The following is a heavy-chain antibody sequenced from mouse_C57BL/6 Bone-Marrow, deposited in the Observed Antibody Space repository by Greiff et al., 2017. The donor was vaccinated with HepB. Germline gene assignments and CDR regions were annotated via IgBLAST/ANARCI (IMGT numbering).Heavy chain of an antibody. CDR3: TTGGLRSKAWFAY. CDR1: GFNIKDDY. V-gene: IGHV14-4*01. CDR2: IDPENGDT. D-gene: IGHD1-1*01. Sequence: VHVKQSGAELVRPGASVKLSCTASGFNIKDDYMHWVKQRPEQGLEWIGWIDPENGDTEYASKFQGKATITADTSSNTAYLQLSSLTSEDTAVYYCTTGGLRSKAWFAYWGQGTLVTVSA. J-gene: IGHJ3*01.